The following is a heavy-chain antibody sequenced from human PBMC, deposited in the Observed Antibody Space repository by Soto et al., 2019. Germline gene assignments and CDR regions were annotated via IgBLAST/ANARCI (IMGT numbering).Heavy chain of an antibody. V-gene: IGHV4-34*01. CDR1: GGSFSGYY. J-gene: IGHJ4*02. CDR3: ARPVVAAYYFDY. CDR2: INHSGST. D-gene: IGHD2-15*01. Sequence: SETLSLTCAVYGGSFSGYYWSWIRQPPGKGLEWIGEINHSGSTNYNPSLKSRVTISVDTSKNQFSLKLSSVTAADTAVYYCARPVVAAYYFDYWGQGTLVTVSS.